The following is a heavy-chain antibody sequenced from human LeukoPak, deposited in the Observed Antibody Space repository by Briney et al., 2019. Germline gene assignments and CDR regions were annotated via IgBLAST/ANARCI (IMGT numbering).Heavy chain of an antibody. D-gene: IGHD3-10*01. CDR2: ISGSGGST. Sequence: GGSLRLSCAASGFTFSSYAMSWVRQAPGKGLEWVSAISGSGGSTYYADSVKGRFTISRDNSKNTLYLQMNSLRAEDAAVYYCAKVLAPTYYYGSGSYRMPYYYYGMDVWGQGTTVTVSS. CDR3: AKVLAPTYYYGSGSYRMPYYYYGMDV. J-gene: IGHJ6*02. CDR1: GFTFSSYA. V-gene: IGHV3-23*01.